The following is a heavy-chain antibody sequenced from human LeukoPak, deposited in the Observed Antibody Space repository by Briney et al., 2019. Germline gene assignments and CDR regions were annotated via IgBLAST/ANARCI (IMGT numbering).Heavy chain of an antibody. CDR3: ARCKAMVRGGRVHTGKNYYYGMDV. CDR1: GYTFTSYG. V-gene: IGHV1-8*02. D-gene: IGHD3-10*01. Sequence: GASVKVSCKASGYTFTSYGISWVRQATGQGLEWMGWMNPNSGNTGYAQKFQGRVTMTRNTSISTAYMELSSLRSEDTAVYYCARCKAMVRGGRVHTGKNYYYGMDVWGQGTTVTVSS. CDR2: MNPNSGNT. J-gene: IGHJ6*02.